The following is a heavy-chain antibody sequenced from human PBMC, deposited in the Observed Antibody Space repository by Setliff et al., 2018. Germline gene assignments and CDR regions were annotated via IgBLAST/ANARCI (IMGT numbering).Heavy chain of an antibody. D-gene: IGHD3-10*01. CDR2: IYYSGST. J-gene: IGHJ4*01. V-gene: IGHV4-39*01. CDR1: GCSISSSSYY. Sequence: SETLSLTCTVSGCSISSSSYYWGWIRQPPGKGLEWIGSIYYSGSTYYNPSLKSRVTISVDTSKNQFSLKLSSVTAADMAVYYCAGLYYYGSGSYPTPIDYWGHGTLVTVSS. CDR3: AGLYYYGSGSYPTPIDY.